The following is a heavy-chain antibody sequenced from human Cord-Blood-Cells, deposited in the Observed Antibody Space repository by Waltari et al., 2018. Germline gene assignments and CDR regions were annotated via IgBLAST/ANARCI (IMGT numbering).Heavy chain of an antibody. D-gene: IGHD2-15*01. V-gene: IGHV4-39*01. CDR1: GGSISSSSYY. CDR2: IYYSGST. CDR3: ARFGSWFDP. Sequence: QLQLQESGPGLVKPSETLSLTCTVSGGSISSSSYYWGWIRQPPGKGLEWIGSIYYSGSTYYNPSRNSRVTISVDTSKNQFSLKLSSVTSADTAVYYCARFGSWFDPWGQGTLVTVSS. J-gene: IGHJ5*02.